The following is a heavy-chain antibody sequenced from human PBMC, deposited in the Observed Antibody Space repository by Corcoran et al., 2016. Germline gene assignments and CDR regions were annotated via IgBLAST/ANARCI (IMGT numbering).Heavy chain of an antibody. D-gene: IGHD3-10*01. CDR2: IYYSGST. CDR1: GGSISSSSYY. J-gene: IGHJ5*02. CDR3: ARGSDGSGSYSWFDP. Sequence: QLQLQESGPGLMKPSETLSLTCTVSGGSISSSSYYWGWIRQPPGKGLEWIGSIYYSGSTYYNPSLKSRVTISVDTSKNQFSLKLSSVTAADTAVYYCARGSDGSGSYSWFDPWGQGTLVTVSS. V-gene: IGHV4-39*07.